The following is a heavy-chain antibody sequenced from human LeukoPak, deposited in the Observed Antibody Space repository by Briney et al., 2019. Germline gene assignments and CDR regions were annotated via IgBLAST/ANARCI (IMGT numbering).Heavy chain of an antibody. Sequence: SGTLSLTCTVSGDSVTSGTFYWAWLRQPPGKGLEWIATVYYTGSTYYNPSLKSRVTISMDTSKNQFSLDLRSVVAPDTAVYYCARHSGSGSLSRPFDPWGQGTLVTVSS. CDR3: ARHSGSGSLSRPFDP. D-gene: IGHD3-10*01. CDR1: GDSVTSGTFY. CDR2: VYYTGST. V-gene: IGHV4-39*01. J-gene: IGHJ5*02.